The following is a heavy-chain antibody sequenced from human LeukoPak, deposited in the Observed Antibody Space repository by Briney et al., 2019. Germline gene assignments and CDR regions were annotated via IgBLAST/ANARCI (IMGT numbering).Heavy chain of an antibody. J-gene: IGHJ5*02. CDR3: ARHREWENWFDP. CDR2: IYYSGST. Sequence: PSETLSLTCTVSGGSISSSSYYWGWIRQPPGKGLEWIGSIYYSGSTYYNPPLKSRVTISVDTSKNQFSLKLSSVTAADTAVYYCARHREWENWFDPWGQGTLVTVSS. V-gene: IGHV4-39*01. D-gene: IGHD1-26*01. CDR1: GGSISSSSYY.